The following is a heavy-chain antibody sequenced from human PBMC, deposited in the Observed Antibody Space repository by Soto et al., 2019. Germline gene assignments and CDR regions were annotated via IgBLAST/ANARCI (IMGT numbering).Heavy chain of an antibody. D-gene: IGHD6-6*01. CDR1: GFTFSSYA. J-gene: IGHJ4*02. V-gene: IGHV3-23*01. Sequence: GGSLRLSCAASGFTFSSYAMSWVRQAPGKGLEWVSAISGSGGSTYNADSVKGRFTISRDNSKNTLYLQMNSLRAEDTAVYYCAKRPSSYSSSSIWGQGTLVTVSS. CDR3: AKRPSSYSSSSI. CDR2: ISGSGGST.